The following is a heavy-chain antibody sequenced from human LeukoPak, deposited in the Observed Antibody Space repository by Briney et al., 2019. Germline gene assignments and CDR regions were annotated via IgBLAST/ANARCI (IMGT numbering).Heavy chain of an antibody. CDR1: GGSISSGSYY. Sequence: PSETLSLTCTVSGGSISSGSYYWSWIRQPAGKGLEWIGRIYTSGSTNYNPSLKSRVTISVDTSKNQFSLKLSSVTAADTAVYYCARDGEEAFDYWGQGTLVTVSS. CDR2: IYTSGST. J-gene: IGHJ4*02. CDR3: ARDGEEAFDY. V-gene: IGHV4-61*02.